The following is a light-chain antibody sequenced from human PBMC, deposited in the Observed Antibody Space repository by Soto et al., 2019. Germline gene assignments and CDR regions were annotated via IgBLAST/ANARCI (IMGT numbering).Light chain of an antibody. CDR3: QQYGSSPLT. Sequence: ETVLTQSPGTLSLSLGERATLSCRASQSVSSDYVAWYRQKPGQVPTVLIYRASTRATGIPDRFSGSGSGTDFTLTISRVEPEDFAVYYCQQYGSSPLTFGGGTRVEIK. V-gene: IGKV3-20*01. J-gene: IGKJ4*01. CDR1: QSVSSDY. CDR2: RAS.